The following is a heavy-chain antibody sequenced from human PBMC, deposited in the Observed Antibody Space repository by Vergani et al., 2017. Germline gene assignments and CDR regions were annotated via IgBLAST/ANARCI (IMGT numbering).Heavy chain of an antibody. D-gene: IGHD4-23*01. J-gene: IGHJ4*02. Sequence: EVQLVESGGGLVKPGGSLRLSCAASGFTFSSYSMNWVRQAPGKGLEWVSAISGSGGSTYYADSVKGRFTISRDNSKNTLYLQMNSLRAEDTAVYYCAKDRGDYGGLRDDYWGQGTLVTVSS. CDR1: GFTFSSYS. CDR2: ISGSGGST. V-gene: IGHV3-23*04. CDR3: AKDRGDYGGLRDDY.